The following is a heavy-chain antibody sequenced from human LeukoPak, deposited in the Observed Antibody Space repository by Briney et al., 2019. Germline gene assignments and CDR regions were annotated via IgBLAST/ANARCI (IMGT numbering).Heavy chain of an antibody. CDR2: IYSGGST. Sequence: GGSLRPSCAASGFTFSSYSMNWVRQAPGKGLEWVSVIYSGGSTYYADSVKGRFTISRDNSKNTLYLQMNSLRAEDTAVYYCARGRIQWSDPWGQGTLVTVSS. V-gene: IGHV3-66*01. CDR1: GFTFSSYS. CDR3: ARGRIQWSDP. J-gene: IGHJ5*02.